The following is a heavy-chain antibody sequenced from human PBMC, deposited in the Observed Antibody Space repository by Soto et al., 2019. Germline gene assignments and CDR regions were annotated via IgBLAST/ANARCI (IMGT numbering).Heavy chain of an antibody. V-gene: IGHV4-31*03. CDR1: GGSISSGGYY. CDR3: ARVYYYDSSCAFDI. J-gene: IGHJ3*02. D-gene: IGHD3-22*01. Sequence: SETLSLTCTVSGGSISSGGYYWSWIRQHPGKGLEWIGYIYYSGSTYYNPSLKSRVTISVDTSKNQFSLKLSSVTAADTAVYYCARVYYYDSSCAFDIWGRGTMVTVSS. CDR2: IYYSGST.